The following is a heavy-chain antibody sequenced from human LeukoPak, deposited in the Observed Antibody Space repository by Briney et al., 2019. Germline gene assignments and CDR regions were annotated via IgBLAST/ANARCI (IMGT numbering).Heavy chain of an antibody. Sequence: PGGSLRLSCAASGFTFGSYAIHWVRQAPGKGLEWVTFISYDGSVKYYADSVKGRFTISRDNSKNTLYLQMNSLRAEDTAVYYCAKEDQRHDYGDYVPPEYFQHWGQGTLVTVSS. D-gene: IGHD4-17*01. CDR3: AKEDQRHDYGDYVPPEYFQH. CDR1: GFTFGSYA. J-gene: IGHJ1*01. V-gene: IGHV3-30-3*01. CDR2: ISYDGSVK.